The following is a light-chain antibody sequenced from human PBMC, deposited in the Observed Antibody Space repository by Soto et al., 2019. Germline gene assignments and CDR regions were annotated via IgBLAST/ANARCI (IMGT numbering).Light chain of an antibody. CDR2: DAS. J-gene: IGKJ1*01. V-gene: IGKV3-11*01. CDR3: QQRSNWPPT. CDR1: QSVRNY. Sequence: EIVLTQSPATLSLSPGERATLSYSPRQSVRNYLAWYQQKRGQAPRLLTYDASNRATGIPARFSGSGSGTDFILTISSLEPEDFAVYYCQQRSNWPPTFGQGTKVDIK.